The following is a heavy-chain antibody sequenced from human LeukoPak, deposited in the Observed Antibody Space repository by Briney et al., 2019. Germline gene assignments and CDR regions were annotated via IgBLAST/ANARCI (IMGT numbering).Heavy chain of an antibody. CDR2: INWNGGST. CDR1: GFTFDDYG. CDR3: ARALSIAVAGPYYYMDV. Sequence: GGSLRLSCAASGFTFDDYGMSWVRQAPGKGLEWVSGINWNGGSTGYADSVKGRFTISRDNAKNSLYLQMNSLRAEDTALYYCARALSIAVAGPYYYMDVWGKGTTVTVSS. V-gene: IGHV3-20*04. J-gene: IGHJ6*03. D-gene: IGHD6-19*01.